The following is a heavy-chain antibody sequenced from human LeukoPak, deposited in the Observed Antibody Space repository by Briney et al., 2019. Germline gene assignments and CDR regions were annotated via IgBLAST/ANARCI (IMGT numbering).Heavy chain of an antibody. CDR1: GFSLSTSGMH. V-gene: IGHV2-70*04. Sequence: GRALVKPTQTVTLTCTFSGFSLSTSGMHVSWIRQPPGKALEWLARIDWDDDKFYSTSLKTRLTISKDTSKNQVVLTMTNMDPVETATYYCARSPHHIYGDYVEGAFDIWGQGTMVTVSS. D-gene: IGHD4-17*01. CDR3: ARSPHHIYGDYVEGAFDI. J-gene: IGHJ3*02. CDR2: IDWDDDK.